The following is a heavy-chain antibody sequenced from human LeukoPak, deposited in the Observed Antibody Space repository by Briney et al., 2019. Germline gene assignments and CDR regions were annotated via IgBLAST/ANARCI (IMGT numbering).Heavy chain of an antibody. J-gene: IGHJ4*02. CDR1: GGSISGFY. Sequence: SETLSLTCTVSGGSISGFYWSWIRHPPGKGLEWIGYISYSGNTNYIPSLKSRVTISVDTSKNQFSLKLNSVTAADTAVYYCARGGRQTSGYYYYFDYWGQGTLVPVSS. V-gene: IGHV4-59*01. CDR2: ISYSGNT. CDR3: ARGGRQTSGYYYYFDY. D-gene: IGHD3-22*01.